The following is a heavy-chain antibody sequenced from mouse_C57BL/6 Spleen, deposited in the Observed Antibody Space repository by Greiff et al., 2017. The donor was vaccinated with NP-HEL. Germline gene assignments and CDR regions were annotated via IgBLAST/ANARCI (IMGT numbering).Heavy chain of an antibody. J-gene: IGHJ4*01. CDR1: GFTFSSYA. Sequence: DVMLVESGGGLVKPGGSLKLSCAASGFTFSSYAMSWVRQTPEKRLEWVATISDGGSYTYYPDNVKGRFTISRDNAKNNLYLQMSHLKSEDTAMYYCATGGNYYGSSFPMDYWGQGTSVTVSS. CDR2: ISDGGSYT. D-gene: IGHD1-1*01. CDR3: ATGGNYYGSSFPMDY. V-gene: IGHV5-4*03.